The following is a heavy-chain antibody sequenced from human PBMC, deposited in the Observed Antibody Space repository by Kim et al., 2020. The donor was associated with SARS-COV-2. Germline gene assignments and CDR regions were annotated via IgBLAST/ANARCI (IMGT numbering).Heavy chain of an antibody. CDR3: ARHGGECSRETCSSHWFDP. CDR2: MYYSANT. D-gene: IGHD2-15*01. Sequence: SETLSLTCSVSGGSFTRSSFYWAWIRQPPGMGLEWIGSMYYSANTYYNPSLESRVTMSVETSKNTFSLNLTSVTAADTGVYYCARHGGECSRETCSSHWFDPWGQGTLVTVSS. J-gene: IGHJ5*02. V-gene: IGHV4-39*01. CDR1: GGSFTRSSFY.